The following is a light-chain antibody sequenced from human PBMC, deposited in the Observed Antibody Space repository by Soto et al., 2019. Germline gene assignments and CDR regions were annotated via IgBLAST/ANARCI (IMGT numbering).Light chain of an antibody. CDR3: CSYTTSTTYV. Sequence: ALTQPASVSGSPGQSITISCTGTSSDVGGYNYVSWYQQHPGKAPKLIIYAVTNRPSGVSIRFSGSKSGNTASLTISGLQAEDEADYYCCSYTTSTTYVFXLGPKLTV. CDR1: SSDVGGYNY. J-gene: IGLJ1*01. V-gene: IGLV2-14*01. CDR2: AVT.